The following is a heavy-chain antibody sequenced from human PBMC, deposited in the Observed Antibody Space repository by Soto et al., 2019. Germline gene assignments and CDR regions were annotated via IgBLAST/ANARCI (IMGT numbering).Heavy chain of an antibody. Sequence: QVQLQESGPGLVKPSQTLSLTCTVSGGSISSGDYYWSWIRQHPGKGLAWIGYIYYSGSTYYNPSLKSRVTRSVDTSKNQYSLKLSSVTAADTAVYYCARWPQLEPRFDYWGQGTLVTVSS. J-gene: IGHJ4*02. CDR2: IYYSGST. CDR3: ARWPQLEPRFDY. V-gene: IGHV4-31*03. D-gene: IGHD1-1*01. CDR1: GGSISSGDYY.